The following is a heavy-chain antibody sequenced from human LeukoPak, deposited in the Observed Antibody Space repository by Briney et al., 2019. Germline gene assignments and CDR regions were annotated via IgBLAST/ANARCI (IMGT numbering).Heavy chain of an antibody. V-gene: IGHV4-30-2*01. D-gene: IGHD3-3*01. CDR1: GGSISSGGYS. Sequence: PSETLSLTCAVPGGSISSGGYSWSWIRQPPGKGLEWIGYIYHSGSTYYNPSLKSRVTISVDRSKNQFSLKLSSVTAADTAVYYCASGEWLLQEEGLDAFDIWGQGTMVTVSS. CDR3: ASGEWLLQEEGLDAFDI. J-gene: IGHJ3*02. CDR2: IYHSGST.